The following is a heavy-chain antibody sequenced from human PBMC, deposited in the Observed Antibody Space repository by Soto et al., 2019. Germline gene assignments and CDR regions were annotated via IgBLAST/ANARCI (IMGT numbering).Heavy chain of an antibody. V-gene: IGHV3-23*01. J-gene: IGHJ3*02. Sequence: EVQVLESGGGLVQPGGSLRLSCTASGFTFNIYAMSWVRQAPGKGLEWVSDISGSGGSTYYEDSVKGRFTISRDNSNKTLYVQMNSLRAEDTAVYYFANRPLPVGLQGALCAIDIWGQGTMVTVSS. CDR2: ISGSGGST. D-gene: IGHD1-26*01. CDR1: GFTFNIYA. CDR3: ANRPLPVGLQGALCAIDI.